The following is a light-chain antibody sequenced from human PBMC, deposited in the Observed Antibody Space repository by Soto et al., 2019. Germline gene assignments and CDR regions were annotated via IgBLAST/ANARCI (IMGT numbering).Light chain of an antibody. CDR1: QSISSW. CDR2: DAS. J-gene: IGKJ1*01. V-gene: IGKV1-5*01. CDR3: QQYNSYSWT. Sequence: IHMTQTHSTLSASVEYRVSIPCPASQSISSWLAWYQQKPGKAPNLLIYDASSLESGVPSRFSGSGSGTEFTLTISSLQPDDFATYYCQQYNSYSWTFGQGSNV.